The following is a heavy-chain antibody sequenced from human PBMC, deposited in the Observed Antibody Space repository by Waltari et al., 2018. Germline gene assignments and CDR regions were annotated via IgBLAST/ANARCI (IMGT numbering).Heavy chain of an antibody. CDR1: GFTLRTFW. CDR2: IKQDGSVK. CDR3: TRGGNSLWDY. Sequence: EVQLVESGGGLVQPGGSLRLSCAASGFTLRTFWMHWARQAPGKGLEWVANIKQDGSVKYYVDSVKGRFTISRDNAKNSLYLQMNSLRAEDTAVYYCTRGGNSLWDYWGQGTLVTVSS. V-gene: IGHV3-7*01. J-gene: IGHJ4*02. D-gene: IGHD1-7*01.